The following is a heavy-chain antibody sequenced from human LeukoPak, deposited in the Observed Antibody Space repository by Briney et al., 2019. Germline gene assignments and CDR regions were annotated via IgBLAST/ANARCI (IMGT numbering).Heavy chain of an antibody. Sequence: LETLSLTCTVSGGSISSYYWSWIRQPPGEGLEWIGYIYYSGSTNYNPSLKSRVTVSVDTSKNQFSLKLSSVTAADTAVYYCARGGSYYFDYWGQGTLVTVSS. J-gene: IGHJ4*02. V-gene: IGHV4-59*01. CDR2: IYYSGST. D-gene: IGHD5-12*01. CDR1: GGSISSYY. CDR3: ARGGSYYFDY.